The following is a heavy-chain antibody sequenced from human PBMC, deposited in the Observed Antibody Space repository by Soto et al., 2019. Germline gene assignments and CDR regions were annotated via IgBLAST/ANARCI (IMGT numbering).Heavy chain of an antibody. Sequence: QVQLVQSGAEVKKPGSSVKVSCKASGGTFSSYAISWVRQAPGQGLEWMGGIIPIFGTANHAQKFQGRVRITADESACTAYMGLSSLRSEDTAVYYCARGRGSSGKLWYCDLWGRGTLVTVSS. V-gene: IGHV1-69*12. D-gene: IGHD6-19*01. CDR3: ARGRGSSGKLWYCDL. CDR1: GGTFSSYA. CDR2: IIPIFGTA. J-gene: IGHJ2*01.